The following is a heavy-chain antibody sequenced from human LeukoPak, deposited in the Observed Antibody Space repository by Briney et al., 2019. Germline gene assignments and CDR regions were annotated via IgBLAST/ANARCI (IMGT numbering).Heavy chain of an antibody. Sequence: PGGSLRLSCAASGFTFTSYSMSWVRQAPGKGLEWVSYISSSGSTIYYADSVKGRFTISRDNAKNSLYLQMNSLRAEDTAVYYCARDQYYADYWGQGTLVTVSS. CDR2: ISSSGSTI. V-gene: IGHV3-11*01. CDR1: GFTFTSYS. J-gene: IGHJ4*02. D-gene: IGHD2-2*01. CDR3: ARDQYYADY.